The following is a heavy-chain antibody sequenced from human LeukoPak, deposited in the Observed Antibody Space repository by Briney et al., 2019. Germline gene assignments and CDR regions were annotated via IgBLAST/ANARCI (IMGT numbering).Heavy chain of an antibody. CDR2: ISGSGGST. Sequence: PGGSLRLSCAASGFTFSSYAMSWVRQAPGKGLEWVSAISGSGGSTYYADSVKGRFTISRDNSKNTLYLQMNSLRAEDTAVYFCAAWAHCSTNTCYPPFDSWGQGTLVTVAS. CDR1: GFTFSSYA. J-gene: IGHJ4*02. V-gene: IGHV3-23*01. CDR3: AAWAHCSTNTCYPPFDS. D-gene: IGHD2-15*01.